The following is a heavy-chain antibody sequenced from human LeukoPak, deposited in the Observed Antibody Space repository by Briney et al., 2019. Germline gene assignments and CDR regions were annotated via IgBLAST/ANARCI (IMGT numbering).Heavy chain of an antibody. V-gene: IGHV3-74*01. Sequence: GGSLRLSCAASGFTFGNYWMHWVRQVPGKGLVWVSRIDTDGSITNYADSARSRFTISRDNARNNLYLQMNSLRAENTAVYYCVRDLGGRYGYWGQGTLVTVSS. D-gene: IGHD1-26*01. CDR1: GFTFGNYW. J-gene: IGHJ4*02. CDR2: IDTDGSIT. CDR3: VRDLGGRYGY.